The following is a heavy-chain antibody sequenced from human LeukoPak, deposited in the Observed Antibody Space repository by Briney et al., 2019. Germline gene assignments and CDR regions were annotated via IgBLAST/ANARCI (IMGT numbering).Heavy chain of an antibody. J-gene: IGHJ4*02. CDR1: GFTFSRYW. V-gene: IGHV3-7*01. CDR2: IKQDGSEA. CDR3: ARDYSNYFDY. D-gene: IGHD4-11*01. Sequence: GGSLRLSCAASGFTFSRYWMAWVRQAPGKGLEWVANIKQDGSEAVYVDSVRGRFTISRDNAKNSLYLQMNSLRAEDTAVYYCARDYSNYFDYWGQGTLVTVSS.